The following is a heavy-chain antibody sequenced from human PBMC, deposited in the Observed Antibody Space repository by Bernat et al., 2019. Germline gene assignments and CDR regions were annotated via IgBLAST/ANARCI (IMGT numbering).Heavy chain of an antibody. J-gene: IGHJ4*02. CDR1: GFTFSSYA. Sequence: EVQLVESGGGLVQPGGSLRLSCAASGFTFSSYAMSWVRQAPGKGLGWVSAISGSGGSTYYADSVKGRFTISRDNSKNTRYLQMNSLRAEDTAVYYCAKDLSVVVVAAFYFDYWGQGTLVTVSS. CDR3: AKDLSVVVVAAFYFDY. D-gene: IGHD2-15*01. CDR2: ISGSGGST. V-gene: IGHV3-23*04.